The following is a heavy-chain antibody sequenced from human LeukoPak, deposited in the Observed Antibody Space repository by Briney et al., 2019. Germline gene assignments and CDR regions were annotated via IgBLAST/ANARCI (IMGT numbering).Heavy chain of an antibody. J-gene: IGHJ6*02. CDR2: IVVGSGNT. CDR1: GFTFTSSA. V-gene: IGHV1-58*02. D-gene: IGHD5-18*01. CDR3: AAGGFVDTAMVTDEDYYYGMDV. Sequence: RASVKVSCKASGFTFTSSAMQWLRQARGQRLEWIGWIVVGSGNTNYAQKFQERVTITRDMSTSTAYMELSSLRSEDTAVYYCAAGGFVDTAMVTDEDYYYGMDVWGQGTTVTVSS.